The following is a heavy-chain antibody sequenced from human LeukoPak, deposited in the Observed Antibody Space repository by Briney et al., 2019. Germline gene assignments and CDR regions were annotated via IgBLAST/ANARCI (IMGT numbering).Heavy chain of an antibody. D-gene: IGHD7-27*01. CDR2: VSYSGST. CDR1: GGSISTYY. CDR3: ARLQGRGDNYLDF. V-gene: IGHV4-59*08. J-gene: IGHJ4*02. Sequence: PSETLSLTCTLSGGSISTYYWSWLRQPPGEGLEWIGYVSYSGSTNYNPSLKTLKSRVTMSVDTSKNQFSLKVSSVTAADTAVYYCARLQGRGDNYLDFWGQGALVTVSS.